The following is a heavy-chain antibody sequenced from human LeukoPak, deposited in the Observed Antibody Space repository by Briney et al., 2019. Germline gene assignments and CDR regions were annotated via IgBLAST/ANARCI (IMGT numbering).Heavy chain of an antibody. CDR1: GYTFTSYD. J-gene: IGHJ4*02. V-gene: IGHV1-8*01. CDR3: ARAGRRVVPAANELDY. Sequence: ASVKVSCKASGYTFTSYDINWVRQATGQGLEWMGWMNPNSGNTGYAQKIQGRVTMTRNTSISTAYMELSSLRSEDTAVYYCARAGRRVVPAANELDYWGQGTLVTVSS. D-gene: IGHD2-2*01. CDR2: MNPNSGNT.